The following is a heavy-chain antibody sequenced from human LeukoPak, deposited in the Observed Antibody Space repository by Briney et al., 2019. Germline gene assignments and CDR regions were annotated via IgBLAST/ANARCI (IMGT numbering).Heavy chain of an antibody. CDR3: ARDSTVGDAFDI. V-gene: IGHV3-66*01. CDR1: GFTVSSNY. J-gene: IGHJ3*02. D-gene: IGHD1-26*01. CDR2: IYSGGST. Sequence: PGGSLRLSCAASGFTVSSNYMSWVRQGPGKGLEWVSVIYSGGSTYYADSVKGRFTFSRDNSKNTLYLQMNSLRAEDTAVYYCARDSTVGDAFDIWGQGTMVTVSS.